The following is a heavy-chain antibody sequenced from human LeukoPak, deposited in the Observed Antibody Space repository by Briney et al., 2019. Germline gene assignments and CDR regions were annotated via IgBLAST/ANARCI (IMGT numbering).Heavy chain of an antibody. CDR1: GGTFSSYA. D-gene: IGHD3-16*01. Sequence: ASVKVSCKASGGTFSSYAISWVRQAPGQGLEWMGGIIPIFGTANYAQKFQGRVTITADESTSTAYMELSSLRSEDTAVYYCALGAFGADIYYMDVWGKGTTVTVSS. V-gene: IGHV1-69*01. J-gene: IGHJ6*03. CDR3: ALGAFGADIYYMDV. CDR2: IIPIFGTA.